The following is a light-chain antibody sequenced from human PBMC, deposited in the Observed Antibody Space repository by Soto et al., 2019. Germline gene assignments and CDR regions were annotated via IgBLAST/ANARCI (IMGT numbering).Light chain of an antibody. V-gene: IGKV1-6*01. CDR1: QGIKND. J-gene: IGKJ2*01. CDR3: LQDYNFPYT. CDR2: AAS. Sequence: AIQMTQSPSSMSPSVGDRVTITCRASQGIKNDLGWYQQSPGKGPKLLIYAASSLQSGVPSRFSGSGSGTDFTLTISSLQPEDFATYYCLQDYNFPYTFGQGTKLEIK.